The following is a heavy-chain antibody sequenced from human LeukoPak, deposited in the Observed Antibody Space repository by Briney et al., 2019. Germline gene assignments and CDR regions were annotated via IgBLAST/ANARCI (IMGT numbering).Heavy chain of an antibody. CDR1: GFTFSSYS. Sequence: GGSLRLSCAASGFTFSSYSMDWVRQAPGKGLEWVSSISSSSSYIYYVDSVKGRFTISRDNAKNSLYLQMNSLRAEDTAVYYCARGVHYDILTGYQYYFDYWGQGTLVTVSS. CDR3: ARGVHYDILTGYQYYFDY. D-gene: IGHD3-9*01. CDR2: ISSSSSYI. J-gene: IGHJ4*02. V-gene: IGHV3-21*01.